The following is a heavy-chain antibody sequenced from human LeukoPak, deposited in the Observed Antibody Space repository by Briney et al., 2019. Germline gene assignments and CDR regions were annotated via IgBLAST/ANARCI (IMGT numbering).Heavy chain of an antibody. CDR3: ASQLPHATRHYDFWSGYYRHAFDI. CDR2: IYTSGST. D-gene: IGHD3-3*01. V-gene: IGHV4-61*02. CDR1: GGSISSGSYY. Sequence: SQTLSLTCTVSGGSISSGSYYWSWIRQPAGKGLEWIGRIYTSGSTNYNPSLKSRVTISVDTSKNQFSLKLSSVTAADTAVYYCASQLPHATRHYDFWSGYYRHAFDIWGQGTMVTVSS. J-gene: IGHJ3*02.